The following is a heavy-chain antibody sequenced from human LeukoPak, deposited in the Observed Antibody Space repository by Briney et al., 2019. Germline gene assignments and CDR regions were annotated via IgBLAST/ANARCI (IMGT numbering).Heavy chain of an antibody. CDR2: IYYSGST. J-gene: IGHJ6*03. V-gene: IGHV4-39*01. Sequence: SSETLSLTCTVSGGSISSSSYYWGWIRQPPGKGLEWIGSIYYSGSTYYNPSHKRRITISVDTSKNQFSLKLSSVTAADTAVYYCARRRMVRGVMNYYYYMDVWGKGTTVTVSS. CDR1: GGSISSSSYY. D-gene: IGHD3-10*01. CDR3: ARRRMVRGVMNYYYYMDV.